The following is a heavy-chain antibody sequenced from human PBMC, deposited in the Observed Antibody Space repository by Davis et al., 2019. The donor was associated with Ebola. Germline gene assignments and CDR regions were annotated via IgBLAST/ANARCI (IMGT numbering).Heavy chain of an antibody. J-gene: IGHJ4*02. D-gene: IGHD6-19*01. V-gene: IGHV3-73*01. CDR3: TSRGIAVAGTDY. CDR2: IRSKANSYAT. CDR1: GFTFSGSA. Sequence: GGSLRLSCAASGFTFSGSAMHWVRQASGKGLEWVGRIRSKANSYATAYAASVKGRFTISREDSKNTAYLQMNSLKTEDTAVYYCTSRGIAVAGTDYWGQGTLVTVSS.